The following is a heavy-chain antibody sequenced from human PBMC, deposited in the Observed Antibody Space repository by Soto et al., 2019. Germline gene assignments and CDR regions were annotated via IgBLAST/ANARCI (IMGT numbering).Heavy chain of an antibody. CDR1: GFTVSSNY. J-gene: IGHJ4*02. V-gene: IGHV3-53*04. Sequence: PGGSLRLSCAASGFTVSSNYMSWVRQAPGKGLEWVSVIYSGGSTYYADSVKGRFTTSRHNSKNTLYLQMNSLRAEDTAVYYCARSDSGYAYFDYWGQGTLVTVSS. CDR3: ARSDSGYAYFDY. CDR2: IYSGGST. D-gene: IGHD5-12*01.